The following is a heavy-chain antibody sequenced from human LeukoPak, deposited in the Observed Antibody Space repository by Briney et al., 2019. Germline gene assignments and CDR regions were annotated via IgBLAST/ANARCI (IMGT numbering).Heavy chain of an antibody. CDR1: GFTFSSYG. J-gene: IGHJ5*02. CDR2: IWYDGSNK. D-gene: IGHD6-19*01. V-gene: IGHV3-33*01. CDR3: ARSAEAVADWFDP. Sequence: GGSLRLSCAASGFTFSSYGMHWVRQAPGKGLEWVAVIWYDGSNKYYADSVKGRFAISRDNSKNTLYLQMNSLRAEDTAVYYCARSAEAVADWFDPWGQGTLVTVSS.